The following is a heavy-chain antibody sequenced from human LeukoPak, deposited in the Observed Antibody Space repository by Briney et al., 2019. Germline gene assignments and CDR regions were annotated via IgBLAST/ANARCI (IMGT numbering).Heavy chain of an antibody. V-gene: IGHV3-30-3*01. CDR1: GFTFSSYA. Sequence: GGSLRLSCAASGFTFSSYAMHWVRQAPGKGLEWVAVISYDGSNKYYADSVKGRFTISRDNSKNTLYLQMNSLRAEDTAVYYCARDRIAVAGNYFDYWGQGTLVTVSS. CDR3: ARDRIAVAGNYFDY. J-gene: IGHJ4*02. CDR2: ISYDGSNK. D-gene: IGHD6-19*01.